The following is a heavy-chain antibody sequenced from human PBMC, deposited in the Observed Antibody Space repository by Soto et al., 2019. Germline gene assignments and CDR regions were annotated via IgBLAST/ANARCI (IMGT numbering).Heavy chain of an antibody. D-gene: IGHD6-13*01. CDR1: GGSISSSSYY. Sequence: QLQLQESGPGLVKPSETLSLTCTVSGGSISSSSYYCGWIRQPPGKGLEWIGSIYYSGSTYDNPSLQRRVTISVDTSKNQLSMTLSSVTADDTAVYYCESLTKLAAACTSAAFDIWGQGTMVTVSS. V-gene: IGHV4-39*01. CDR3: ESLTKLAAACTSAAFDI. CDR2: IYYSGST. J-gene: IGHJ3*02.